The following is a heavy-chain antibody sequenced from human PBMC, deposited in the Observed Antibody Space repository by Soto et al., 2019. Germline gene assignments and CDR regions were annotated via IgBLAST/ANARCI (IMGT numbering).Heavy chain of an antibody. CDR2: IYPSGTS. Sequence: SETLSLTCAVSGDSISGGGFPWNCIRQSPGKGLEWIGYIYPSGTSYYNPSLKSRVTISVDKSQNQFSLRLSSMTAADTAVYYGARGHYFGSGSTDWGHGTLVTVAS. J-gene: IGHJ4*01. D-gene: IGHD3-10*01. V-gene: IGHV4-30-2*06. CDR1: GDSISGGGFP. CDR3: ARGHYFGSGSTD.